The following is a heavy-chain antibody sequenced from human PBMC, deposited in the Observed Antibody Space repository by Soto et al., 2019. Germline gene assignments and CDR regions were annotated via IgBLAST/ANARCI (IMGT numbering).Heavy chain of an antibody. D-gene: IGHD3-10*01. CDR2: VHHSWGS. J-gene: IGHJ6*02. CDR1: GGSISSYY. V-gene: IGHV4-59*08. Sequence: QVQLQESGPGLVKPSETMSLSCTVSGGSISSYYWSWFRQSPGKRMEWIGYVHHSWGSSYNPYLQSRVAIALDTSKRQFSLKATPVTATDAAVYYCVRQWFGPLHGLVDVWGQGTTVTVSS. CDR3: VRQWFGPLHGLVDV.